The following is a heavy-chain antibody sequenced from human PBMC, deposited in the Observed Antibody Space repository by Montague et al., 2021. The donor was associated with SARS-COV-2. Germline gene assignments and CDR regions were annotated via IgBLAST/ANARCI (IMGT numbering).Heavy chain of an antibody. V-gene: IGHV3-33*01. CDR3: AREAQQDDAFDI. D-gene: IGHD2-2*01. Sequence: SLRLSCAASGFTSSSYGMHWVRQAPGKGLEWVAVIWYDGSNKYYADSVKGRFTISRDNSKNTLYLQMNSLRAEDTAVYYCAREAQQDDAFDIWGQGTMVTVSS. J-gene: IGHJ3*02. CDR2: IWYDGSNK. CDR1: GFTSSSYG.